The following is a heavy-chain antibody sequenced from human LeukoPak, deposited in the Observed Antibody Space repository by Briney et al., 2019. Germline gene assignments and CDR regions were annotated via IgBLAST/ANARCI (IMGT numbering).Heavy chain of an antibody. CDR2: ISSSSSYI. J-gene: IGHJ4*02. V-gene: IGHV3-21*01. Sequence: PGGSLRLSCAASGFTFSSYSMNWVRQAPGKGLEWVSSISSSSSYIYYADSAKGRFTISRDNSKNTFYLQMNSLRGEDTAVYYCAKDRETGMMTSSFDDWGQGTLVTVSS. CDR1: GFTFSSYS. CDR3: AKDRETGMMTSSFDD. D-gene: IGHD3-16*01.